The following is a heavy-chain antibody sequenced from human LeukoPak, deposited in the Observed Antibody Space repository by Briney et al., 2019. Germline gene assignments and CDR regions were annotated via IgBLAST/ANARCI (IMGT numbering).Heavy chain of an antibody. CDR1: GGSISSYY. CDR3: ARDQSGSSTGWFDP. Sequence: SETLSLTCIVSGGSISSYYWSWIRQPPGKGLEWIGYIYYSGSTNYNPSLKSRVTISVDTSKNQFSLKLSSVTAADTAVYYCARDQSGSSTGWFDPWGQGTLVTVSS. D-gene: IGHD1-26*01. V-gene: IGHV4-59*01. J-gene: IGHJ5*02. CDR2: IYYSGST.